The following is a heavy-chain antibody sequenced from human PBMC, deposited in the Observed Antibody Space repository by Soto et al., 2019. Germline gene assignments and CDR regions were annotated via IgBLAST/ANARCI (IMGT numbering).Heavy chain of an antibody. CDR3: ARGQSHDWELQGI. J-gene: IGHJ4*02. CDR1: GGSFSGYY. CDR2: VTHNGYT. D-gene: IGHD1-26*01. Sequence: QVQLQQWGAGLLKPSETLSLTCAVYGGSFSGYYWSWIRQPPGEGLEWIGEVTHNGYTNYNPSLKSRVTISVATSKNQFSLKLTSVTAADTAVYYCARGQSHDWELQGIGGQGTLVTVSS. V-gene: IGHV4-34*01.